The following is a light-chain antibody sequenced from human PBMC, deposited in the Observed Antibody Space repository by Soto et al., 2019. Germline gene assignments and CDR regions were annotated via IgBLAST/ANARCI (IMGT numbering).Light chain of an antibody. J-gene: IGLJ1*01. V-gene: IGLV2-23*01. Sequence: QSALSQPASVSGSPGQSIAISCTGTSSDVGSYNLVSWNQQHPGKAPKLMIYDAFRRPSGVSDRFSGSRSGNTASLTISGLQSEDEADYYCCAYAGSNTYVFGTGTKLTVL. CDR2: DAF. CDR3: CAYAGSNTYV. CDR1: SSDVGSYNL.